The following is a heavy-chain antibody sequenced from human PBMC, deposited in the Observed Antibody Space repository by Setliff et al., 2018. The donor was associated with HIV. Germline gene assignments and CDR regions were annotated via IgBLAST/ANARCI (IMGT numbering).Heavy chain of an antibody. V-gene: IGHV3-33*03. J-gene: IGHJ4*02. Sequence: GGSLRLSCVASGLNFTLYDTHWVRQAPGKGLDWLAVLFFDGINKKYAVSVKGRFTISRDSSKNTLFLQMDTLTAEDTAVYYCATSPPRGRSAYVWGSDYFDYWGKGALVTVSS. CDR3: ATSPPRGRSAYVWGSDYFDY. D-gene: IGHD3-16*01. CDR1: GLNFTLYD. CDR2: LFFDGINK.